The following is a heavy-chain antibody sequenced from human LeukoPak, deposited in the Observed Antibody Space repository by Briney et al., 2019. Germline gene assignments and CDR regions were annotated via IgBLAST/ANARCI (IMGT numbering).Heavy chain of an antibody. CDR2: INHSGST. D-gene: IGHD2-2*01. Sequence: PSETLSLTCAVYGGSFSGYYWSWIRQPPGKGLEWIGEINHSGSTNYNPSLKSRVTISVDTSKNQFSLKLSSVTAADTAVYYCARAQRYCSNTSCRYFDYWGQGTLVTVSS. CDR1: GGSFSGYY. V-gene: IGHV4-34*01. J-gene: IGHJ4*02. CDR3: ARAQRYCSNTSCRYFDY.